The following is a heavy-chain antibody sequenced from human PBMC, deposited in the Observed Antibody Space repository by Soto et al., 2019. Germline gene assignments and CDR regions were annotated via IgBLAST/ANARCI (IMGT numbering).Heavy chain of an antibody. CDR2: INSDGSTT. V-gene: IGHV3-74*01. D-gene: IGHD2-15*01. Sequence: EVQLVESGGDLVQPGGSLGLSCAASGFTFGSYWMHWVRQAPGKGLVWVSRINSDGSTTNYGDSVKGRFTISRDNAKSTLYLQMNSLRAEDTAVYYCARAGWYRFDYWGQGTLLTVSS. CDR1: GFTFGSYW. CDR3: ARAGWYRFDY. J-gene: IGHJ4*02.